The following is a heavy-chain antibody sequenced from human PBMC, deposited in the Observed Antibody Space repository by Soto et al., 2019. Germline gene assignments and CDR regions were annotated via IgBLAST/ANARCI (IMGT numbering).Heavy chain of an antibody. CDR2: IYYTGTS. Sequence: QVQLQESGPGLVKPSETLSLTCTVSGGSISSDYWSWMRQAPGRGLEWIGYIYYTGTSYYNPSLKTRITISLDTSNNQFSLELTSVTAPDTAVYYCARDRGPLETTTGGYYHYAMDVWGQGTTVTVSS. J-gene: IGHJ6*02. CDR1: GGSISSDY. CDR3: ARDRGPLETTTGGYYHYAMDV. V-gene: IGHV4-59*01. D-gene: IGHD3-16*01.